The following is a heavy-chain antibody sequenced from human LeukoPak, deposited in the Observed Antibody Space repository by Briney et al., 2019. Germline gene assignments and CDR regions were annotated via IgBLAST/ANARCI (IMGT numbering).Heavy chain of an antibody. CDR2: IRYDGSNK. J-gene: IGHJ6*03. CDR3: AKTLYSGYDRYYMDV. Sequence: GRSLRLSCAASGFTFSSYGMHWVRQAPGKGLEWVAFIRYDGSNKYYADSVKGRFTISRDNSKNTLYLQMNSPRAEDTAVYYCAKTLYSGYDRYYMDVWGKGTTVTVSS. CDR1: GFTFSSYG. D-gene: IGHD5-12*01. V-gene: IGHV3-30*02.